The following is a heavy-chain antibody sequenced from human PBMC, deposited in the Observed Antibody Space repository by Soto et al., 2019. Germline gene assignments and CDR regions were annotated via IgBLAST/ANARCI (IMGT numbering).Heavy chain of an antibody. J-gene: IGHJ4*02. CDR2: ISYDGSNK. D-gene: IGHD2-2*01. V-gene: IGHV3-30*18. Sequence: GGSLRLSCAASGFTFSSYGMHWVRQAPGKGLEWVAVISYDGSNKYYADSVKGRFTISRDNSKNTLYLQMNSLRAEDTAVYYCAKSSELFQLLLAYWGQGTLVTVSS. CDR1: GFTFSSYG. CDR3: AKSSELFQLLLAY.